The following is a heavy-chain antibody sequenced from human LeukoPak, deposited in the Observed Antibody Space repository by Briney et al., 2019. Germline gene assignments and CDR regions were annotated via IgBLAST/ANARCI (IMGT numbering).Heavy chain of an antibody. J-gene: IGHJ3*02. D-gene: IGHD2-2*02. CDR2: IYHSGST. CDR1: GGSISSGGYY. V-gene: IGHV4-30-2*01. Sequence: SETLSLTCTVSGGSISSGGYYWSWIRQPPGKGLEWIGYIYHSGSTYYNPSLKSRVTISVDRSKNQFSLKLSSVTAADTAVYYCAREVPEVVPAAIGVNAFDIWGQGTMVTVSS. CDR3: AREVPEVVPAAIGVNAFDI.